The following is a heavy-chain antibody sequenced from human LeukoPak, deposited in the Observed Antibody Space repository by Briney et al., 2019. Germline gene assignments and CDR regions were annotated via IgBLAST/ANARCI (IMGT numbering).Heavy chain of an antibody. CDR1: GFTFSSYW. D-gene: IGHD2-15*01. CDR2: IKRDGSEK. J-gene: IGHJ4*02. V-gene: IGHV3-7*04. Sequence: GGNLRFYSAASGFTFSSYWMSWVPQGQGKGLKWIANIKRDGSEKYYVDSVKGRFTISRDNAKNSLYLQMNSLRAEDTAVYYCARDRSRYCSGGSCSRFDYWGQGTLVTVSS. CDR3: ARDRSRYCSGGSCSRFDY.